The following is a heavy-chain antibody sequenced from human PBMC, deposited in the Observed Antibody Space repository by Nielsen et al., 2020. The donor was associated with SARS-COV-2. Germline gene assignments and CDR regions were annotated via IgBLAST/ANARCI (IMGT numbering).Heavy chain of an antibody. Sequence: GGSLRLSCAASGFTFSSYSMNWVRQAPGKGLEWVGRIKSKTDGGTTDYAAPVKGRFTISRDDSKNTLYLQMNSLKTEDTAVYYCTTDRYGDYVFSYYYYYMDVWGKGTTVTVSS. CDR1: GFTFSSYS. V-gene: IGHV3-15*01. CDR3: TTDRYGDYVFSYYYYYMDV. D-gene: IGHD4-17*01. CDR2: IKSKTDGGTT. J-gene: IGHJ6*03.